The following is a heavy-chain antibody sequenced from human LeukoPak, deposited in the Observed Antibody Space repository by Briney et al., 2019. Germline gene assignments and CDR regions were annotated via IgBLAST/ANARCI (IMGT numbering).Heavy chain of an antibody. J-gene: IGHJ4*02. V-gene: IGHV4-59*01. D-gene: IGHD5-18*01. CDR2: VFDSGRT. CDR3: TTIKRGNIFGYFDF. Sequence: PSETLSLTCTVSGGSISSYYWSWIRQPPGKGLEWIGYVFDSGRTKENPSLKGRVTLSADTSKNQLSLRLSSVTAADTAVYYCTTIKRGNIFGYFDFWGQGILVTVSS. CDR1: GGSISSYY.